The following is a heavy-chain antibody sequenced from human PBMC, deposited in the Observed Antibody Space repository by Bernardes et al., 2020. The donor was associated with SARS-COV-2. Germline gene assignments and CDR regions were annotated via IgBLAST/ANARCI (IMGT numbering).Heavy chain of an antibody. V-gene: IGHV3-7*01. Sequence: GGSLRLSRAASGFTFSSSWMSWVRQAPGKGLEWVANIKGDGSQGSSVDSVRGRFAISRDNAKNLLYLQMDSLRAEDTAVYYCARIDDVPGRDYWGQGTLVTVSS. D-gene: IGHD6-19*01. CDR1: GFTFSSSW. J-gene: IGHJ4*02. CDR2: IKGDGSQG. CDR3: ARIDDVPGRDY.